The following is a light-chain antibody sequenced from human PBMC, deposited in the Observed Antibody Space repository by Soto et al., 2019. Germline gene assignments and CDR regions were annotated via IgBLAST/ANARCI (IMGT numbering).Light chain of an antibody. V-gene: IGKV1-33*01. CDR3: QQYENVPT. CDR2: DAS. J-gene: IGKJ2*01. CDR1: QDITTF. Sequence: IQLTQSPSSLSAYVGDSVTITCQASQDITTFLNWYHQRPGKAPKLLISDASALQTGVPSRFRGSGAGTHVSFTISRLQPEDIGTYFCQQYENVPTFGQGTKVEI.